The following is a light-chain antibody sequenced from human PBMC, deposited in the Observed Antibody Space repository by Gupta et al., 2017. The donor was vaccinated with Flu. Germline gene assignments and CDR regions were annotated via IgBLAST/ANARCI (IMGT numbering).Light chain of an antibody. V-gene: IGLV1-47*01. Sequence: VTISCSGSSSNSGYNYVGWYQHRPGTAPKLLMYKNYQRRSGVPDRCSGAKSGTSASLAISGLRSEDEADYYCAAWDDSLSGHWVFGGGTKVTVL. CDR2: KNY. CDR1: SSNSGYNY. CDR3: AAWDDSLSGHWV. J-gene: IGLJ3*02.